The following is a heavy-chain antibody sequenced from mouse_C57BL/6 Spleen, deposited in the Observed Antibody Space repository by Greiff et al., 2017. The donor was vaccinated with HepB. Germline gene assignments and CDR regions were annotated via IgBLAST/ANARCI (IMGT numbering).Heavy chain of an antibody. D-gene: IGHD1-1*01. CDR3: ARDRRDYYGSRYFDV. V-gene: IGHV5-16*01. Sequence: EVKLMESEGGLVQPGSSMKLSCTASGFTFSDYYMAWVRQVPEKGLEWVANINYDGSSTYYLDSLKSRFIISRDNAKNILYLQMSSLKSEDTATYYCARDRRDYYGSRYFDVWGTGTTVTVSS. CDR1: GFTFSDYY. J-gene: IGHJ1*03. CDR2: INYDGSST.